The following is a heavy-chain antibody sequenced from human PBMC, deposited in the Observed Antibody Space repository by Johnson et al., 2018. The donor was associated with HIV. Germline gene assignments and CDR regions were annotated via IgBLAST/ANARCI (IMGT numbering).Heavy chain of an antibody. CDR3: ARDLGNWDSPRSAFDI. D-gene: IGHD1/OR15-1a*01. V-gene: IGHV3-30*04. J-gene: IGHJ3*02. CDR1: GFTFSSYA. CDR2: ISYDGSNK. Sequence: QVQLVESGGGVVQPGRSLRLSCAASGFTFSSYAMHWVRQAPGKGLEWVTVISYDGSNKYYADSVKGRFTISRDNAKNSLYLQVNSLRAEDTAVYYCARDLGNWDSPRSAFDIWGQGTMVTVSS.